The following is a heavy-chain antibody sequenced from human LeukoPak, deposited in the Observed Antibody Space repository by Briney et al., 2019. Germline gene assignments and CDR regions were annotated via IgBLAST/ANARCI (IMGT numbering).Heavy chain of an antibody. CDR3: ARHRTFLGGDDFWSGYYENWFDP. CDR2: IYYSGST. D-gene: IGHD3-3*01. CDR1: GGSISSSSYY. J-gene: IGHJ5*02. V-gene: IGHV4-39*01. Sequence: PSETLSLTCTVSGGSISSSSYYWGWIRQPPGKGLEWIGSIYYSGSTYYNPSLKSRVTISVDTSKNQFSLKLSSVTAADTAVYYCARHRTFLGGDDFWSGYYENWFDPWGQGTLVTVSS.